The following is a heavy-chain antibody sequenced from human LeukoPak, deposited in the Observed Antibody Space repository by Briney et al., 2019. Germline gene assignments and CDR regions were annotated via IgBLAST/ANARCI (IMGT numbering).Heavy chain of an antibody. CDR1: GFTFRSYA. J-gene: IGHJ5*02. D-gene: IGHD3-10*01. Sequence: GGSLRPSCAASGFTFRSYAMHWVRQAPGKGLEWVAVISYDGSNKYYADSVKGRFTISRDNSKNTLYLQMNSLRAEDTAVYYCARLVTWGQGTLVTVSS. CDR3: ARLVT. V-gene: IGHV3-30-3*01. CDR2: ISYDGSNK.